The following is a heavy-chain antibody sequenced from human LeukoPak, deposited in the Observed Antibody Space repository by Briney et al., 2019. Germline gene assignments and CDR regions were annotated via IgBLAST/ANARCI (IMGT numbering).Heavy chain of an antibody. CDR3: VKGGHKLDIQTTHYYYGLGV. CDR2: VESDASRT. CDR1: GFTLSDHG. D-gene: IGHD5-12*01. Sequence: GGSLRLSCVASGFTLSDHGMSWVRQGPGRGLAHVSRVESDASRTTYADSVKGRFTISRDDAKNTMYLQMNSLRVEDTAVYYCVKGGHKLDIQTTHYYYGLGVWGQLTTVAVS. J-gene: IGHJ6*02. V-gene: IGHV3-74*03.